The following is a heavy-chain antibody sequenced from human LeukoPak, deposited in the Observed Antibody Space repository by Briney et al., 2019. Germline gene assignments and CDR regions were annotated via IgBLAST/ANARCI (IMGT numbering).Heavy chain of an antibody. CDR3: ASPGDSSPFDY. CDR2: IYYSGST. CDR1: GGSISSYY. J-gene: IGHJ4*02. D-gene: IGHD6-13*01. V-gene: IGHV4-59*01. Sequence: SETLSLTCTVSGGSISSYYWSWIRQPPGKGLEWIGYIYYSGSTNYNPSLKSRVTISVDTSKNQFSLKLSSVTAADTAVYYCASPGDSSPFDYWGQGTLVTVSS.